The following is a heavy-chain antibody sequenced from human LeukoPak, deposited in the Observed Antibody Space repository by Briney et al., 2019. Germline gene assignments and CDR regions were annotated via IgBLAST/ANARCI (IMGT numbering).Heavy chain of an antibody. J-gene: IGHJ3*02. CDR3: ARLPFTYYYGSGTNQDAFDI. Sequence: SETLSLTCTVSGGSISSGDYYWSWIRQPPGKGLEWIGYIYYSGSTYYNPSLKSRVTISVDTSKNQFSLKLSSVTAADTAVYYCARLPFTYYYGSGTNQDAFDIWGQGTMVTVSS. CDR2: IYYSGST. D-gene: IGHD3-10*01. V-gene: IGHV4-30-4*01. CDR1: GGSISSGDYY.